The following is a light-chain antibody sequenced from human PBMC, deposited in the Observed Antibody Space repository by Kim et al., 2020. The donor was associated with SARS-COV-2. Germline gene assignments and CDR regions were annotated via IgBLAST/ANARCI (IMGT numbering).Light chain of an antibody. CDR1: SSNFGGYNY. V-gene: IGLV2-11*01. J-gene: IGLJ3*02. Sequence: GQSVTISCPGTSSNFGGYNYVSWYQQHPGKAPKLMIYDVSTRPSGVPDRFSGSKSGNTASLTISGLQAEDEADYYCCSYAGSNTWVFGGGTKLTVL. CDR3: CSYAGSNTWV. CDR2: DVS.